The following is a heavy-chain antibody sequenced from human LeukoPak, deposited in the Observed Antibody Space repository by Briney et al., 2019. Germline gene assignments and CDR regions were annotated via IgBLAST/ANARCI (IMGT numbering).Heavy chain of an antibody. V-gene: IGHV3-23*01. CDR2: IHYSGGST. CDR3: AKVIREVDTSYDY. J-gene: IGHJ4*02. CDR1: GFTFSNYA. D-gene: IGHD3-10*01. Sequence: TGGSLRLSCAASGFTFSNYALSWVRQAPGKGLEWVSAIHYSGGSTYYADSVKGRFTISRDNSKNTLYLQMNSLRAEDTAVYYCAKVIREVDTSYDYWGQGALVT.